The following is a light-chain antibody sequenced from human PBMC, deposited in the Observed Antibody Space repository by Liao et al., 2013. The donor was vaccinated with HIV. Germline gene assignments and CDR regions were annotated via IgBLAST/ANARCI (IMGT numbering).Light chain of an antibody. CDR3: QAWDSSDYVV. CDR2: QDF. CDR1: RLTDKY. J-gene: IGLJ2*01. V-gene: IGLV3-1*01. Sequence: SDELTQPPAVSVSPGQTATITCSGYRLTDKYVSWYQQKPGQSPVLVIYQDFQRPSGIPERFSGFNSGNTATLTISGTQAMDEADYYCQAWDSSDYVVFGGGTKLTVL.